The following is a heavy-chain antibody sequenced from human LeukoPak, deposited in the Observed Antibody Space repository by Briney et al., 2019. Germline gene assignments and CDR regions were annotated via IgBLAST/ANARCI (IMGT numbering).Heavy chain of an antibody. CDR1: GFTFNDFA. J-gene: IGHJ4*02. CDR3: TRGFRDY. V-gene: IGHV3-74*01. Sequence: GGSLRLSCAASGFTFNDFAIHWVRQVPGKGLEWVSRIKSDGRTTNYAGSAKGRFTISRDNAKNTVYLQMNSLRAEDTAVYYCTRGFRDYCGQGTLVTVSS. CDR2: IKSDGRTT.